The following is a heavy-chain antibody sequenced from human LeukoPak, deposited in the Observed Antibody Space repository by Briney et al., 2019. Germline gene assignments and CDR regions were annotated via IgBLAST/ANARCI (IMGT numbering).Heavy chain of an antibody. CDR1: GSTFSSYA. V-gene: IGHV1-69*06. D-gene: IGHD5-18*01. CDR3: AREESGYSYGTFDY. Sequence: SVKVSCKASGSTFSSYAISWVRQAPGQGLEWRGGIIPIFGTANYAQKFQGRVTITADKSTSTAYMELSSLRSEDTAVYYCAREESGYSYGTFDYWGQGTLVTVSS. J-gene: IGHJ4*02. CDR2: IIPIFGTA.